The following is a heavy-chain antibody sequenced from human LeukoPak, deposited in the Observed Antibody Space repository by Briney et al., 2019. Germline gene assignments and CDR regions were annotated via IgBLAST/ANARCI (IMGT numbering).Heavy chain of an antibody. Sequence: SETLSLTCAVSNYPITSDYYWVWIRQPPGQGLEWIGQIFHSGIAHYNPSLKSRVTMSVDTSRSQYSVNLNSVTAADTAVYFCGRAGFGTAYNRFYYYMDVWGKGTTVTVSS. CDR3: GRAGFGTAYNRFYYYMDV. J-gene: IGHJ6*03. CDR2: IFHSGIA. V-gene: IGHV4-38-2*01. D-gene: IGHD3-16*01. CDR1: NYPITSDYY.